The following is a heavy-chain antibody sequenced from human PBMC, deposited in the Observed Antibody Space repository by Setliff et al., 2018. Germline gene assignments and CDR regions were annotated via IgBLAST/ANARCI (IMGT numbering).Heavy chain of an antibody. Sequence: PGESLKISCKGSGYSFTNYWIGWVRQMPGKGLEWMGIIYPGDSDTRYSPSFQGQVTNSADKSISTAYLQWSSLKASDTAMYYCARQAIFGSDAFDIWGQGTTVTVSS. D-gene: IGHD3-3*01. J-gene: IGHJ3*02. V-gene: IGHV5-51*01. CDR1: GYSFTNYW. CDR2: IYPGDSDT. CDR3: ARQAIFGSDAFDI.